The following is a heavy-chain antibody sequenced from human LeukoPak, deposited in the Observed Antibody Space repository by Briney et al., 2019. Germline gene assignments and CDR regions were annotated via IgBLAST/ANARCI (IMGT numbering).Heavy chain of an antibody. J-gene: IGHJ4*02. V-gene: IGHV3-48*01. CDR1: GFTFSSYS. CDR3: ASGREYYDILTGYFDY. Sequence: GGSLRLSCAASGFTFSSYSMNWVRQAPGKGLEWVSYISSSSSTIYYADSVKGRFTISRDNAKNSLYLQTNSLRAEDTAVYYCASGREYYDILTGYFDYWGPGTLVTVSS. D-gene: IGHD3-9*01. CDR2: ISSSSSTI.